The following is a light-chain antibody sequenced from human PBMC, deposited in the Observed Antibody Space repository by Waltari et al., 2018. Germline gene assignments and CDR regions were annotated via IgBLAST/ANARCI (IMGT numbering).Light chain of an antibody. CDR2: GAS. CDR1: QDIRSD. J-gene: IGKJ1*01. V-gene: IGKV1-6*01. Sequence: AIQITQSPSSLSAFVGDRVTITCRASQDIRSDLGWYQQKPGTAPKLLIYGASNLQSGVPSRFRGSGSGTDFTLTISRLQPEDFATYYCLQDYNYPRTFGRGTKVEIK. CDR3: LQDYNYPRT.